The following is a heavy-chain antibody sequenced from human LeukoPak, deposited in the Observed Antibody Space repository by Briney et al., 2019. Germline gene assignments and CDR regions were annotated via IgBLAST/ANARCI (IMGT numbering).Heavy chain of an antibody. CDR3: ARVGDAYTKKFDY. V-gene: IGHV1-46*01. D-gene: IGHD5-24*01. J-gene: IGHJ4*02. Sequence: ASVKVSCKASGYTFTDYYMHWVRQAPGQGLEWMGTINPSGGTGYAQRFQGRVTMTTDTSTSTVYMELSSLRSEDTAVYYRARVGDAYTKKFDYWGQGTLVTVSS. CDR1: GYTFTDYY. CDR2: INPSGGT.